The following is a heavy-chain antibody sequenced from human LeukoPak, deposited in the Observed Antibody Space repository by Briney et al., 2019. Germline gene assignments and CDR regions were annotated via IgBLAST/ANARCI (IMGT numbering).Heavy chain of an antibody. CDR1: GFTFSSYS. V-gene: IGHV3-48*04. D-gene: IGHD3-22*01. CDR3: AALDSSGYYRLDY. J-gene: IGHJ4*02. Sequence: GGSLRLSCAASGFTFSSYSMNWIRQAPGKGLEWVSYISSSGSTIYYADSVKGRFTISRDNAKNSLYLQMNSLRAEDTAVYYCAALDSSGYYRLDYWGQGTLVTVSS. CDR2: ISSSGSTI.